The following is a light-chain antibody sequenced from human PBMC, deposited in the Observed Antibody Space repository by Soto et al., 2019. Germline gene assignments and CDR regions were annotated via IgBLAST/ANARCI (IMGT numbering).Light chain of an antibody. CDR2: DAS. CDR3: QQYNKWPRT. J-gene: IGKJ1*01. Sequence: EIVLTQSPATLSLSPGERATLSCRASQSVSSYLAWYQQKPGQAPRLPIYDASTRATGIPARFSGSGSGTDFTLTISSLQSQDFAVYYCQQYNKWPRTFGQGTKVDIK. V-gene: IGKV3-15*01. CDR1: QSVSSY.